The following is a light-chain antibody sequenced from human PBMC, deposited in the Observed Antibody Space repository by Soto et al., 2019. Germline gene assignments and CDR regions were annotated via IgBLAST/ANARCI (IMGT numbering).Light chain of an antibody. CDR2: DSS. Sequence: EIVLTQFPDTLSLSPGERATLSCRTSQTISTSRLAWYQQKPGQTPRLLIYDSSTRATGIPDRFSGSGSGTDFTLTINRLQPEDFALYYCHHYGSSPYAFGQGTKVEIK. CDR3: HHYGSSPYA. V-gene: IGKV3-20*01. CDR1: QTISTSR. J-gene: IGKJ2*01.